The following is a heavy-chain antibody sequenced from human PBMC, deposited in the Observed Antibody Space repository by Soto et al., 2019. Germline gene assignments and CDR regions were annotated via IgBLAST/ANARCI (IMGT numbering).Heavy chain of an antibody. V-gene: IGHV3-11*01. CDR3: ARDLKPREALAPYYFDY. Sequence: GGPLRLSCAASGFTFSDYYMSWIRQAPGKGLEWISYISSSGGAIYHADSVKGRFTISRDNAKNSLYLQMNGLRAEDTAVYYCARDLKPREALAPYYFDYWGQGTLVTVSS. J-gene: IGHJ4*02. CDR2: ISSSGGAI. CDR1: GFTFSDYY. D-gene: IGHD1-1*01.